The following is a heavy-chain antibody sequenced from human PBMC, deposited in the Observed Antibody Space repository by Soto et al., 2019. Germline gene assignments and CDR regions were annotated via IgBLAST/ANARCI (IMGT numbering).Heavy chain of an antibody. CDR3: ARGHSSSSWNYYYYGMDV. Sequence: PSETLSLTCTVSGGSISSGDYYWSWIRQPPGKGLEWIGYIYYSGSTYYNPSLKSRVTISVDTSKNQFSLKLSSVTAADTAVYYCARGHSSSSWNYYYYGMDVWGQGTTVTVSS. J-gene: IGHJ6*02. CDR1: GGSISSGDYY. CDR2: IYYSGST. V-gene: IGHV4-30-4*01. D-gene: IGHD6-6*01.